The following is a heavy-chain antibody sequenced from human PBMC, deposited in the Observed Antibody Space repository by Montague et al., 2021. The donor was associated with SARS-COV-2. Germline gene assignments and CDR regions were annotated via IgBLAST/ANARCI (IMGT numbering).Heavy chain of an antibody. D-gene: IGHD6-13*01. CDR1: GFTFREYS. V-gene: IGHV3-23*01. CDR3: AKDQSTQQLVRRWFDP. J-gene: IGHJ5*02. CDR2: FTSVGADT. Sequence: SLRLSCAASGFTFREYSMSWVRHVPGKGLEWVALFTSVGADTFYADSVKGRCTVSRDISRNLFYLQLNNVRGEDTAVYYCAKDQSTQQLVRRWFDPWGQGTLVTVSS.